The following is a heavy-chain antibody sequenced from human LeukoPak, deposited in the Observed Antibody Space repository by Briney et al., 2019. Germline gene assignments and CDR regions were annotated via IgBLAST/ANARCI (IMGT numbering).Heavy chain of an antibody. Sequence: GGSLRLSCTASGFSFSSYWMHWVRQAPGKGLEWVANIKQDESEKYYVDSVKGRFTISRDNAKNSLYLQMNSLRAEDTAVYYCAREEGIQLWSRFDYWGQGTLITVSS. CDR1: GFSFSSYW. CDR2: IKQDESEK. CDR3: AREEGIQLWSRFDY. J-gene: IGHJ4*02. D-gene: IGHD5-18*01. V-gene: IGHV3-7*01.